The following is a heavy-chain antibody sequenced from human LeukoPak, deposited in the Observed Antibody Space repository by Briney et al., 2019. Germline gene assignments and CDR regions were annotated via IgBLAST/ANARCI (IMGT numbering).Heavy chain of an antibody. CDR1: GGSISSYY. CDR2: IYYSGST. CDR3: ARGGGYCSSTSCYRPRFDP. Sequence: SETLSLTCTVSGGSISSYYWSWIRQPPGKGLEWIGYIYYSGSTNYNPSLKSRVTISVDTSKNQFSLKLSSVTAADTAVYYCARGGGYCSSTSCYRPRFDPWGQGTLVTVSS. V-gene: IGHV4-59*12. J-gene: IGHJ5*02. D-gene: IGHD2-2*02.